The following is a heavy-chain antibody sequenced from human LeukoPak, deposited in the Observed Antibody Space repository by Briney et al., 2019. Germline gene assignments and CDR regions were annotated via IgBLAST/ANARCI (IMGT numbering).Heavy chain of an antibody. CDR3: AKYGSGTYYNGLH. J-gene: IGHJ4*02. Sequence: GGSLRLSCAASGFTFSNYAMTWVRQAPGKGLEWVSAISGSGDFTYYADSVKGRFTISRDNSRNTLYLQMNSLRDEDTALYYCAKYGSGTYYNGLHWGQGTLVTVSS. D-gene: IGHD3-10*01. CDR1: GFTFSNYA. V-gene: IGHV3-23*01. CDR2: ISGSGDFT.